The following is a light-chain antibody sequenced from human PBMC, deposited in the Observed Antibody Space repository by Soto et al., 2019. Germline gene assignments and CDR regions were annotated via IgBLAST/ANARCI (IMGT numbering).Light chain of an antibody. J-gene: IGKJ5*01. V-gene: IGKV3-15*01. CDR2: GAS. CDR3: QQYKNWPPIT. CDR1: QRISSN. Sequence: ELVMPQSPATLSVSPGERAPLYCKASQRISSNLAWYQQKPGQPPRLLIYGASTRATGIPARFSGSGSGTEFTLTISTLQSEDFAVYYCQQYKNWPPITVGKGTQLEIK.